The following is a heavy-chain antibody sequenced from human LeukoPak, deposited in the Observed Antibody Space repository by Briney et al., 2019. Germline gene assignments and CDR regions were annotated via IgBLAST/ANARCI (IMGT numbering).Heavy chain of an antibody. CDR3: ASYSSGWRGYYYYGMDV. J-gene: IGHJ6*02. D-gene: IGHD6-19*01. CDR1: GFTFSSYA. V-gene: IGHV3-23*01. Sequence: GGSLRLSCAASGFTFSSYAMSWVRQAPGKGREWVSAISGSGGSTYYADSVKGRFTISRDNSKNTLYLQMNSLRAEDTAVYYCASYSSGWRGYYYYGMDVWGQGTTVTVSS. CDR2: ISGSGGST.